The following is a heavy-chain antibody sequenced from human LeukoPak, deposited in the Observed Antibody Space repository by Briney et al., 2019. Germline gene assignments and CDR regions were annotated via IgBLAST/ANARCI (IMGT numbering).Heavy chain of an antibody. J-gene: IGHJ4*02. V-gene: IGHV1-18*01. D-gene: IGHD3/OR15-3a*01. CDR3: ARFWTGYLPDY. CDR2: ISTYNGNT. Sequence: MGWISTYNGNTEYVKSLQGRVTMTTDTSSSTAYMELRGLKSDDTAVYYCARFWTGYLPDYWGQGTLVTVSS.